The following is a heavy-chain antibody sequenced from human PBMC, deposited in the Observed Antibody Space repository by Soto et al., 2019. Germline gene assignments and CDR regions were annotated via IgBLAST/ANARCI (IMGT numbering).Heavy chain of an antibody. Sequence: QVQLVESGGGVVQPGRSLRLSCAASGFTFGTYGMHWVRQAPGKGLQWVALISYDGSNKYYADSVKGRFTISRDNSKNTRYLQMNSLRAEGSAVDYWAKAPGRITMFSPNYGMDVWGQGATVTVSS. V-gene: IGHV3-30*18. CDR2: ISYDGSNK. D-gene: IGHD3-9*01. CDR3: AKAPGRITMFSPNYGMDV. J-gene: IGHJ6*02. CDR1: GFTFGTYG.